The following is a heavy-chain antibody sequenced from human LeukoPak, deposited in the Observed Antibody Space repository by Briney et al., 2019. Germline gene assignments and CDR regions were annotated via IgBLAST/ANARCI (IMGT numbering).Heavy chain of an antibody. Sequence: GGSLRLSCAASGFTFSSCAMSWVRQAPGKGLEWVSAISGGGGTTYYADSVKGRFTISRDKSLSTVYLQMDSLRAEDTAVYYCAKDAVAPGSGGDYFDYWGQGTLVTVSS. V-gene: IGHV3-23*01. J-gene: IGHJ4*02. CDR2: ISGGGGTT. D-gene: IGHD3-10*01. CDR3: AKDAVAPGSGGDYFDY. CDR1: GFTFSSCA.